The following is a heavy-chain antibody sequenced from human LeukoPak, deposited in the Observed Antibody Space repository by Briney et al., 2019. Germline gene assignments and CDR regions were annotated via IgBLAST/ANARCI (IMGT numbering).Heavy chain of an antibody. CDR2: IYYSGST. V-gene: IGHV4-39*01. CDR3: AGLGYCSSTSCYRIGYYYYYGMDV. J-gene: IGHJ6*02. D-gene: IGHD2-2*02. Sequence: PSETLSLTCTVSGGSISSSSYYWGWIRQPPGKGLEWIGSIYYSGSTYYNPSLKSRVTISVATSKNQFSLKLSCVTAADTAVYYCAGLGYCSSTSCYRIGYYYYYGMDVWGQGTTVTVSS. CDR1: GGSISSSSYY.